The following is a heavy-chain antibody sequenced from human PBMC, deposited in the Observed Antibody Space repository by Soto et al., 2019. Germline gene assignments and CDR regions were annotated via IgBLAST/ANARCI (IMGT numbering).Heavy chain of an antibody. D-gene: IGHD5-18*01. CDR2: IIPMFGTA. CDR1: GGTFSTYA. CDR3: ASGIQLWLRRINNGYSG. Sequence: ASGKVSCKGPGGTFSTYAISWVRQAPGQGLEWMGGIIPMFGTANYAQRFQDRVTITADESTNTVYMELSSLRSEDTAVYFCASGIQLWLRRINNGYSGWGQGTLVTVSS. J-gene: IGHJ4*02. V-gene: IGHV1-69*13.